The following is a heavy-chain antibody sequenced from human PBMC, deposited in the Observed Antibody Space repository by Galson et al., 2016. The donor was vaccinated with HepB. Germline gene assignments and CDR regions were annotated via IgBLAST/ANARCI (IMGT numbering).Heavy chain of an antibody. CDR2: ISYDGSNK. CDR3: AVDPRGY. J-gene: IGHJ4*02. Sequence: SLRLSCAASGFTFGRYGMHWVRQAPGKGLEWVAVISYDGSNKYYADSVKGRFTISRDNSKNTLYLQMNSLRAEDTAVYHCAVDPRGYWGQGTLVTVSS. D-gene: IGHD3-10*01. V-gene: IGHV3-30*03. CDR1: GFTFGRYG.